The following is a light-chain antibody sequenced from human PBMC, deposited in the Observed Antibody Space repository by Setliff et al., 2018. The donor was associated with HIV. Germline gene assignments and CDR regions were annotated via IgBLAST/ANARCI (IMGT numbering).Light chain of an antibody. J-gene: IGLJ1*01. CDR1: SSDVGGYYS. V-gene: IGLV2-14*03. CDR3: SSYTTSSTLYV. CDR2: DVI. Sequence: QSVLTQPASVSGSPGRSITISCTGISSDVGGYYSVSWYQQHPGKAPKLMIYDVINRPSGVSNRFSGSRSGNTASLTISGLQVEDEADYYCSSYTTSSTLYVFGPGTKVTVL.